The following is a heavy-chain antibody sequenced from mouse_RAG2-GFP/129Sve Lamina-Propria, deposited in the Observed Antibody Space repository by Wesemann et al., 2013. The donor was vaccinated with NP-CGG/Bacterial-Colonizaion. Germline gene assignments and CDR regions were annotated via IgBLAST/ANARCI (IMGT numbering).Heavy chain of an antibody. CDR2: INPDSSTI. V-gene: IGHV4-1*01. D-gene: IGHD1-1*01. CDR3: ARTGYYGLFAY. J-gene: IGHJ3*01. CDR1: GIDFSRSW. Sequence: EVKLLQSGGGLVQPGGSLKLSCAASGIDFSRSWMSWVRRAPGIGLEWIGEINPDSSTINYAPSLKDKFIISRDNAKNTLYLQMSKVRSEDTALYYCARTGYYGLFAYWGQGTLVTVSA.